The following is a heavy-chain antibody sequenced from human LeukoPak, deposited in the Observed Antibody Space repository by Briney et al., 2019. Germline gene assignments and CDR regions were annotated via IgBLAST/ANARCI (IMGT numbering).Heavy chain of an antibody. CDR3: ARLTGYQQPTGGYYYYTDV. D-gene: IGHD6-13*01. CDR1: GGSISNYY. CDR2: IYASGGT. J-gene: IGHJ6*03. Sequence: PSETLSLTCTVSGGSISNYYWSWIRQPPGKGLEWIGYIYASGGTNYNPSLKSRVTISVDTSKNQFSLRLSSVTAADTAMYYCARLTGYQQPTGGYYYYTDVWGKGTTVTVSS. V-gene: IGHV4-4*09.